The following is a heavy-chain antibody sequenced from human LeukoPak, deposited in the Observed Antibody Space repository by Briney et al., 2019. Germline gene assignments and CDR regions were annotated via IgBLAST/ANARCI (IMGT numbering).Heavy chain of an antibody. J-gene: IGHJ3*02. CDR1: GFTFSSYS. CDR2: ISSSGSTI. V-gene: IGHV3-48*04. Sequence: GGSLRLSCAASGFTFSSYSMNWVRQAPGKGLEWVSYISSSGSTIYYADSVKGRFTISRDNAKNSLYLQMNSLRAEDTAVYYCARAPRYCSGGSCYSSLAFDIWGQGTMVTVSS. CDR3: ARAPRYCSGGSCYSSLAFDI. D-gene: IGHD2-15*01.